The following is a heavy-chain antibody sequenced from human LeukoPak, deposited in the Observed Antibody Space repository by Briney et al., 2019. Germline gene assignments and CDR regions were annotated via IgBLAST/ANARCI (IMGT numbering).Heavy chain of an antibody. J-gene: IGHJ5*02. Sequence: SETLSLTCAVSDGSISSGGYSWSWTRQPPGKGLEWIGYIYYSGSTYYNPSLKSRVTISVDTSKNQFSLKLSSVTAADTAVYYCARGLHQDGFDPWGQGTLVTVSS. CDR1: DGSISSGGYS. CDR2: IYYSGST. D-gene: IGHD3-16*01. CDR3: ARGLHQDGFDP. V-gene: IGHV4-30-4*07.